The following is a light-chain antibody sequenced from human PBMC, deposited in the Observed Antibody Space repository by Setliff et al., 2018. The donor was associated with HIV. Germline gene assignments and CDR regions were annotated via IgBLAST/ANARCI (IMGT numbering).Light chain of an antibody. Sequence: QSVLTQPASVSGSPGQSITISCTGTSGDVGGYNYVSWYQQHPGKAPKFMIYDVSKRPSGVSNRFSGSKSGNTASLTISGLQAEDDADYYCSSYTSSSTYVFGTGTKV. CDR3: SSYTSSSTYV. V-gene: IGLV2-14*01. CDR2: DVS. J-gene: IGLJ1*01. CDR1: SGDVGGYNY.